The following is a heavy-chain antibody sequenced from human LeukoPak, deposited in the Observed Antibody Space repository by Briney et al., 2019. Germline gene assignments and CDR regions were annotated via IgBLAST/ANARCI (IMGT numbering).Heavy chain of an antibody. CDR1: GFTFGDYA. D-gene: IGHD3-9*01. Sequence: QTGGSLRLSCTASGFTFGDYAMSWVRQAPGKGLEWVGFIRSKAYGGTTEYAASVKGRFTISRDDSKSIAYLQMNSLKTEDTAVYYCTRGYDILTGYLFDYWGQGTLVTVSS. CDR2: IRSKAYGGTT. CDR3: TRGYDILTGYLFDY. V-gene: IGHV3-49*04. J-gene: IGHJ4*02.